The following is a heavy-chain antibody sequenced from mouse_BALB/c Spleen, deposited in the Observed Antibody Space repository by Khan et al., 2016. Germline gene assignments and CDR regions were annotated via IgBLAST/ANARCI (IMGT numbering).Heavy chain of an antibody. V-gene: IGHV1S135*01. CDR2: IDPYYGGT. J-gene: IGHJ2*01. CDR1: GYSFTGYN. D-gene: IGHD1-1*01. Sequence: VRLQQSGPELEKPGASVKISCKASGYSFTGYNMNWVKQSNGKSLEWIGNIDPYYGGTSYNQKFKGKATLTVDKSSNAAYLQFSSLTSEDSAVYYCNAIYYGSDVYFDYWGQGTTLTVSS. CDR3: NAIYYGSDVYFDY.